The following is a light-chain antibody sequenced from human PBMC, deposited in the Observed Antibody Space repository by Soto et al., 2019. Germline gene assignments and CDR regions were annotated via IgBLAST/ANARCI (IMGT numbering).Light chain of an antibody. CDR1: SSDVGGYNY. J-gene: IGLJ1*01. Sequence: QSALTQPPSASGSPGQSVTISCTGTSSDVGGYNYVSWYQQHPGKAPKLMIYEVTKRPSGVPDRFSGSTSGNTASLTVSGLQAEDEADYYCSSYADSNNYVFGTGTKVTV. CDR3: SSYADSNNYV. V-gene: IGLV2-8*01. CDR2: EVT.